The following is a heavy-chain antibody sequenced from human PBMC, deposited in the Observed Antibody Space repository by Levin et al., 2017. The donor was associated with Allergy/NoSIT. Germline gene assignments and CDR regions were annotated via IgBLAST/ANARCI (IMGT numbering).Heavy chain of an antibody. V-gene: IGHV1-18*01. J-gene: IGHJ6*02. CDR1: GYTFTSYG. Sequence: GASVKVSCKASGYTFTSYGITWVRQAPGQGLEWMGWISAYNGNTNYAQKLQGRVTMTTDTSTSTAYMELRSLTSDDTAVYYCARSQGHYYYYGMDVWGQGTTVTVSS. CDR3: ARSQGHYYYYGMDV. CDR2: ISAYNGNT.